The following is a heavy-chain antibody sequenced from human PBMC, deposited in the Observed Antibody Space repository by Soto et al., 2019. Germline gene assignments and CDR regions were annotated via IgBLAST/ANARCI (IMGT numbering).Heavy chain of an antibody. CDR3: AHRPSYCSGGSCYSGFDS. CDR1: GFSLSTSGVG. D-gene: IGHD2-15*01. V-gene: IGHV2-5*02. J-gene: IGHJ4*02. CDR2: IYWDDDK. Sequence: QITLKESGPKLVKPTQTLTLSCTFSGFSLSTSGVGVGWIRQPPGKALEWLALIYWDDDKRYSPSLKSRLNITKDTSKKLVVLTLTNMDPVDTATYYCAHRPSYCSGGSCYSGFDSWGQGTVVTVSS.